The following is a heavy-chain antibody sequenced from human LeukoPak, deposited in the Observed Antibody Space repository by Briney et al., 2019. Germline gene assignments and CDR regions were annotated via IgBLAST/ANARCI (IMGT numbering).Heavy chain of an antibody. D-gene: IGHD5-12*01. Sequence: GGSLRLSCAASGFSFSVYEIHWVRQAPGKGLEWISDISSSGTTTYYADSVKGRFTISRGNAKNSLYLQMNSLRAEDTAVYYCTPLTVATNFDYWGRGTLVTVSS. CDR3: TPLTVATNFDY. J-gene: IGHJ4*02. CDR2: ISSSGTTT. V-gene: IGHV3-48*03. CDR1: GFSFSVYE.